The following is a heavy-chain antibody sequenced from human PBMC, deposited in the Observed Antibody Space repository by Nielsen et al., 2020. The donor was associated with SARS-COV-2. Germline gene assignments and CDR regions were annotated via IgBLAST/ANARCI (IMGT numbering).Heavy chain of an antibody. CDR1: GGSISSSNW. CDR3: ARVLYNYYMDV. V-gene: IGHV4-4*02. D-gene: IGHD3-10*01. J-gene: IGHJ6*03. Sequence: SETLSLTCAVSGGSISSSNWWRWVRQPPGKGLEWIGEIYRSGSTNYNPSLKSRVTISVDKSKNQFSLKLSSVTAADTAVYYCARVLYNYYMDVWGKGTTVTVSS. CDR2: IYRSGST.